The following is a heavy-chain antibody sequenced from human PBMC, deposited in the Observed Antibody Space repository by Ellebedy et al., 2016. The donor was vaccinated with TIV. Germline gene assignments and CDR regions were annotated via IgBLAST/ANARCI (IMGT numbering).Heavy chain of an antibody. Sequence: GGSLRLSCTASGFTFTSYSMNWVRQAPGKGLEWVSSISGSSITLYYADSGKGRFTISRDNAKNSLYLKMNGLRAEDTAVYFCARDMAWGNERVNDAFDIWGHGTLVTVSS. CDR2: ISGSSITL. D-gene: IGHD7-27*01. CDR3: ARDMAWGNERVNDAFDI. CDR1: GFTFTSYS. V-gene: IGHV3-48*04. J-gene: IGHJ3*02.